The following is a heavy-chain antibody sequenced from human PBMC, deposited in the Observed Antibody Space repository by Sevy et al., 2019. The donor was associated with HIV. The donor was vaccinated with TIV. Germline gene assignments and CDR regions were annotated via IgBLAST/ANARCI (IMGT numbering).Heavy chain of an antibody. CDR3: AREESCGGACYYFDH. V-gene: IGHV3-20*04. CDR1: GFTFEDFG. D-gene: IGHD2-21*02. Sequence: GGSLRLSCAASGFTFEDFGMSWVRQRPGKGLEWVCGIVGNGVSAGCADSMKGRFTISRDNAKNSLYLEMNSRRIEDTASYFCAREESCGGACYYFDHWGHGILVTVSS. CDR2: IVGNGVSA. J-gene: IGHJ4*01.